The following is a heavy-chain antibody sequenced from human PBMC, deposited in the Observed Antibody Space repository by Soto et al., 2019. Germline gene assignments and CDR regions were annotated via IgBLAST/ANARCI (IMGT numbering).Heavy chain of an antibody. CDR2: IYYSGKT. Sequence: PETLSLTCAFSGSYSAGDVYCLGWIRQSPGKGLEWIGTIYYSGKTYYHPALKSRVTISVDTSNNRFSLKLSSVTAADTAVYYCARHGSYWGQGTLVTVSS. J-gene: IGHJ4*02. CDR3: ARHGSY. CDR1: GSYSAGDVYC. V-gene: IGHV4-39*01.